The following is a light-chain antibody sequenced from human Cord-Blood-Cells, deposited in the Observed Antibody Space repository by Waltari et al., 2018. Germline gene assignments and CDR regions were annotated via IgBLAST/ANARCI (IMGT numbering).Light chain of an antibody. CDR3: QQYYSTPRT. CDR2: WAS. J-gene: IGKJ1*01. V-gene: IGKV4-1*01. CDR1: PSVLYSSNNKNY. Sequence: DIVMTQSPDSLAVSLGERATIKCKSSPSVLYSSNNKNYLAWYQQKPGQPPKLLIYWASTRESGVPDRFSGSGSGTDFTLTISSLQAEDVAVYYCQQYYSTPRTFGQGTKVEIK.